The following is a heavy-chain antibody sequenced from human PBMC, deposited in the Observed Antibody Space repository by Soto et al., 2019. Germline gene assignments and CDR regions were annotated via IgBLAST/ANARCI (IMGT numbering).Heavy chain of an antibody. D-gene: IGHD3-3*01. J-gene: IGHJ3*02. CDR3: ARDNFKPGGDAFDI. CDR1: GFTFGDYG. CDR2: ISWNGGST. V-gene: IGHV3-20*01. Sequence: GGSLRLSCAASGFTFGDYGMSWVRQAPGKGLEWVSGISWNGGSTGYADSVKGRFTISRDNAKNSLYLQMNSLRAEDTALYHCARDNFKPGGDAFDIWGQGTMVTVSS.